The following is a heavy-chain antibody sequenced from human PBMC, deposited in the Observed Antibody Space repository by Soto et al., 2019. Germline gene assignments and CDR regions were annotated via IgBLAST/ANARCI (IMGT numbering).Heavy chain of an antibody. J-gene: IGHJ5*02. Sequence: SETLSLTCTVSGGSISSSSYYWGWIRQPPGKGLEWIGSIYYSGSTYYNPSLKSRVTISVDTSKNQFSLKLSYVTAADTAVYYCARGGYCSSTSCLNCFDPWGQGTLVTVSS. CDR2: IYYSGST. CDR1: GGSISSSSYY. CDR3: ARGGYCSSTSCLNCFDP. D-gene: IGHD2-2*01. V-gene: IGHV4-39*01.